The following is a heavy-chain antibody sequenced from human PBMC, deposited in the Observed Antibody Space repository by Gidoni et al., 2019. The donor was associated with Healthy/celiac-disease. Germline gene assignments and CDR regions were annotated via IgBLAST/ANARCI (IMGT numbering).Heavy chain of an antibody. CDR2: IIPIFGTA. V-gene: IGHV1-69*01. D-gene: IGHD3-22*01. CDR1: GGTFSSYA. J-gene: IGHJ4*02. Sequence: QVHLVQSGAEVKKPGSSVKVACKSSGGTFSSYAISWVRQAPGQGLEWMAGIIPIFGTANYAQKFQGRVTITADESTSTAYMELSSLRSEDTAVYYCARVDSSGYPVWEWGQGTLVTVSS. CDR3: ARVDSSGYPVWE.